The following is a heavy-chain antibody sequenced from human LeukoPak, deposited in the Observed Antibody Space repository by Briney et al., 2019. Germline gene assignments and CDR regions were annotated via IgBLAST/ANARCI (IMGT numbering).Heavy chain of an antibody. CDR2: ISGSGGST. CDR3: AKRITVVARDAFDI. J-gene: IGHJ3*02. V-gene: IGHV3-23*01. D-gene: IGHD6-19*01. Sequence: PGGSLRLSCAASGFTFSTYAMSWVRQAPGKGLEWVSSISGSGGSTFYADSVKGRFTISRDNSKNTLYLQMNSLGAEDTAVYYCAKRITVVARDAFDIRGQGTMVTVSS. CDR1: GFTFSTYA.